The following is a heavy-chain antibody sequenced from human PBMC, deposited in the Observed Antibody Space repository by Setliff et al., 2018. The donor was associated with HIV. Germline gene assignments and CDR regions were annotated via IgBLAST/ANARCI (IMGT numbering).Heavy chain of an antibody. CDR2: ISPYNGDT. CDR3: VRGVTRDISGYYRDEYFQH. Sequence: GASVKVSCKASGYRFNTYGISWVRQAPGQGLEWMGWISPYNGDTRFAQSLQGRVTLTTDTSTNTAYMEMRTLRSDDTAVCYCVRGVTRDISGYYRDEYFQHWGQGTPVTVSS. V-gene: IGHV1-18*01. D-gene: IGHD3-22*01. J-gene: IGHJ1*01. CDR1: GYRFNTYG.